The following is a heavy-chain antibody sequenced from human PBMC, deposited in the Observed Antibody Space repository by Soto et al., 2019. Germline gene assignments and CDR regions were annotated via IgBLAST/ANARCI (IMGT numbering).Heavy chain of an antibody. J-gene: IGHJ4*02. D-gene: IGHD5-18*01. CDR3: ARDSEKYNYGHNDY. CDR1: GASVSSGNYY. Sequence: QVQLQESGPGLVKPSETLSLTCTVSGASVSSGNYYWSWIRQPPGKGLEWIGHIFHSGSTKYNPSLKSRVTISVDTSKNQFSLNLTSVTAADTAVYYCARDSEKYNYGHNDYWGQGTLVTVSS. V-gene: IGHV4-61*01. CDR2: IFHSGST.